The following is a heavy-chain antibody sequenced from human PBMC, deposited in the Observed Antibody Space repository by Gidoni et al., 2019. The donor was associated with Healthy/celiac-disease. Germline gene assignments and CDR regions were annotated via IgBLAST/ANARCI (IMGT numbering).Heavy chain of an antibody. Sequence: QVQLVESGGGVVQPGRSLSLSCAASGFTFSSYGMHGVRQAPGKGLEWVAVISYDGSNKYYADSVKGRFTISRDNSKNTLYLQMNSLRAEDTAVYYCAKIFYYFDYWGQGTLVTVSS. CDR3: AKIFYYFDY. J-gene: IGHJ4*02. V-gene: IGHV3-30*18. CDR2: ISYDGSNK. CDR1: GFTFSSYG.